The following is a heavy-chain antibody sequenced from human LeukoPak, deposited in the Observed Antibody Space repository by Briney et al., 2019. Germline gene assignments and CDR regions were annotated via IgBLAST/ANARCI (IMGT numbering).Heavy chain of an antibody. D-gene: IGHD5/OR15-5a*01. J-gene: IGHJ5*02. V-gene: IGHV1-2*02. CDR2: INPHSGAT. CDR3: ATSSSVTHTRDP. CDR1: VSGFSDVD. Sequence: SVKVSFSPSVSGFSDVDFNLVRQAPGQGLGWMGWINPHSGATNYAQRFQGRVSMDASIDTAYMELSRLTSDDTAVYYCATSSSVTHTRDPWGQGTLVTVSS.